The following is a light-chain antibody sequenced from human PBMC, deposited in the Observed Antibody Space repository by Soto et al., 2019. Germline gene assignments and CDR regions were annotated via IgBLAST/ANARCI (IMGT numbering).Light chain of an antibody. Sequence: EIVMTQSPATLSVSPGERATLSCRASQSVSSNLAWYQQKPGQAPRLLIYGASTRATGIPARFSGSGSGTEFTLTISSLQYEDFAVYYCQQYNNWSLITFGQGTPLEIK. CDR2: GAS. J-gene: IGKJ5*01. CDR3: QQYNNWSLIT. V-gene: IGKV3-15*01. CDR1: QSVSSN.